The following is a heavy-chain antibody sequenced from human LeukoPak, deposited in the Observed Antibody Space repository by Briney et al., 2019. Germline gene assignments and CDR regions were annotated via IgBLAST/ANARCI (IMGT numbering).Heavy chain of an antibody. D-gene: IGHD3-16*02. CDR1: GGSFSGYY. CDR3: ARLGYTAAFDI. J-gene: IGHJ3*02. V-gene: IGHV4-34*01. Sequence: SETLSLTCAVYGGSFSGYYWSWIRQPPGKGLEWIGEINHSGSTNYNPSLKSRVTISVDTSKNQFSLKLSSVTAADTAVYYCARLGYTAAFDIWGQGTMATVSS. CDR2: INHSGST.